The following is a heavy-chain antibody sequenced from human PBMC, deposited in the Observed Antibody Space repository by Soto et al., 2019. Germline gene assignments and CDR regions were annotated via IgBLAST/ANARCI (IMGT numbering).Heavy chain of an antibody. J-gene: IGHJ6*02. CDR2: ISSRSDI. D-gene: IGHD2-2*02. CDR3: AREYTAWPLAYGLDV. V-gene: IGHV3-21*01. CDR1: GFTFSSYS. Sequence: GGSLRLSGVGSGFTFSSYSINWIRQARGKGLEWVSSISSRSDIYYAESVKGRFTISRDKDKNPVSMHMNRLRGEETAVYYCAREYTAWPLAYGLDVWGQGTTVTVSS.